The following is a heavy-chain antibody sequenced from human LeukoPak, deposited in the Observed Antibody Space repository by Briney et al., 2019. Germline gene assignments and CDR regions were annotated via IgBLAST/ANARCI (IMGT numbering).Heavy chain of an antibody. Sequence: SETLSLTCTVSGNSISSGDNYWSWIRQPAGKGLEWIGRIYTSGSTNYNPSLKSRVAISGDTSKNQFSLRLSSVTAADTAVYYCARWFGESFFDYWGQGTLVTVSS. D-gene: IGHD3-10*01. V-gene: IGHV4-61*02. J-gene: IGHJ4*02. CDR2: IYTSGST. CDR1: GNSISSGDNY. CDR3: ARWFGESFFDY.